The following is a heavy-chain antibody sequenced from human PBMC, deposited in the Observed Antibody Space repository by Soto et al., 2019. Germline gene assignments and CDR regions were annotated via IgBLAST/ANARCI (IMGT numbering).Heavy chain of an antibody. CDR1: GGSISSGFYY. CDR2: IYYSGST. CDR3: ASIVSLAHGEFSD. J-gene: IGHJ4*02. Sequence: PSETLSLTCTVSGGSISSGFYYWSWIRQHPGKGLEWIGYIYYSGSTYYNPSLKSRVTISVDTSKNQFSLKLSSVTAADTAVYYCASIVSLAHGEFSDWGQGTLVTVSS. D-gene: IGHD3-10*01. V-gene: IGHV4-31*03.